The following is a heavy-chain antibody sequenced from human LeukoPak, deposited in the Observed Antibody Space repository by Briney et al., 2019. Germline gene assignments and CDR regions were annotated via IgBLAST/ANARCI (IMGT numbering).Heavy chain of an antibody. Sequence: ASVRVSCKASGGTFSSYAISWVRQAPGQGREWMGGIIPILGIANYAQKFQGRVTITADKSTSTAYMELSSLRSEDTAVYYCARVGYYDSSGYTFQHWGQGTLVTVSS. CDR2: IIPILGIA. D-gene: IGHD3-22*01. J-gene: IGHJ1*01. CDR3: ARVGYYDSSGYTFQH. V-gene: IGHV1-69*10. CDR1: GGTFSSYA.